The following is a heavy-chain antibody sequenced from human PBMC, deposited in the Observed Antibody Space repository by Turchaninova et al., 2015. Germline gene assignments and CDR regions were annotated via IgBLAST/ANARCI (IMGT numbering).Heavy chain of an antibody. J-gene: IGHJ4*02. D-gene: IGHD2-21*02. Sequence: QVQLVQSGSELKKPGASVKVSCKASGYTFTSYAMKWVRQAPGQGLEWMGWNNTNTGNPSYAQGFTGRLVCSWDTSVSTAYLQISSLKAEDTAVDYCARAERVRRVTPPVGYWGQGTLVTVSS. CDR2: NNTNTGNP. CDR3: ARAERVRRVTPPVGY. CDR1: GYTFTSYA. V-gene: IGHV7-4-1*02.